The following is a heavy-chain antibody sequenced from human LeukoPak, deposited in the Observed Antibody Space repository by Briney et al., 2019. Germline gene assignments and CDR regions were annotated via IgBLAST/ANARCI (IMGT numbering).Heavy chain of an antibody. J-gene: IGHJ6*02. Sequence: SETLSLTCAVYGGSFSGYYWSWIRQPPGKGLEWIGYIYYSGSTNYNPSLKSRVTISVDTSKNQFSLKLSSVTAADTAVYYCARDLYYRHYYYGMDVWGQGTTVTVSS. V-gene: IGHV4-59*01. CDR1: GGSFSGYY. D-gene: IGHD2-8*01. CDR3: ARDLYYRHYYYGMDV. CDR2: IYYSGST.